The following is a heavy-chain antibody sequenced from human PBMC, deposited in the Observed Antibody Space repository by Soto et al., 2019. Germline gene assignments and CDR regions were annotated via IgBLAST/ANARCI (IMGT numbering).Heavy chain of an antibody. D-gene: IGHD5-12*01. CDR3: ARDGGRDGCNYALDY. CDR2: INTGNGNT. J-gene: IGHJ4*02. Sequence: QVPLVQSGAEAKKPGASVKVSCKASGYTFTMSFMHWVRQAPGQRLEWMGWINTGNGNTKYSQKFQGSVTITRDTSASTAYMELSSLRSEDTAVYYCARDGGRDGCNYALDYWGQGTLVTVSS. V-gene: IGHV1-3*04. CDR1: GYTFTMSF.